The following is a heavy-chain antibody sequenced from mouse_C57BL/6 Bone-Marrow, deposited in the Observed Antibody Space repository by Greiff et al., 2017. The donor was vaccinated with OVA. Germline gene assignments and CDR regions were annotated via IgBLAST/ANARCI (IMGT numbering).Heavy chain of an antibody. J-gene: IGHJ1*03. D-gene: IGHD1-1*01. CDR1: GFTFSSYA. CDR2: ISDGGSYT. V-gene: IGHV5-4*01. CDR3: ARERDNYGWYFDV. Sequence: VQLKESGGGLVKPGGSLKLSCAASGFTFSSYAMSWVRQTPEKRLEWVATISDGGSYTYYPDNVKGRFTISRDNAKNNLYLQMSHLKSEDTAMYYCARERDNYGWYFDVWGTGTTVTVSS.